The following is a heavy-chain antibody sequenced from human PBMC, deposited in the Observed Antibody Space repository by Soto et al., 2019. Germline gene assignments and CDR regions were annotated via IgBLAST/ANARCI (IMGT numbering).Heavy chain of an antibody. V-gene: IGHV5-51*01. CDR2: IYPGDSDT. J-gene: IGHJ6*02. Sequence: GESLRISCRGSGYSITSYWIGWVRQMPGKGLEWMGIIYPGDSDTRYSPSFQGQVTISADKSISTAYLQWSSLKASDTAMYYCASGHGSESYHKEPPVMDVWGQGTTVTVSS. D-gene: IGHD3-10*01. CDR1: GYSITSYW. CDR3: ASGHGSESYHKEPPVMDV.